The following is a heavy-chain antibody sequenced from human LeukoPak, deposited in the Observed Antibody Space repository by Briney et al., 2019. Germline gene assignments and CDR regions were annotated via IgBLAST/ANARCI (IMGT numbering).Heavy chain of an antibody. D-gene: IGHD6-13*01. V-gene: IGHV1-46*01. J-gene: IGHJ4*02. CDR3: ARGGPLWSSSWYEIDY. Sequence: ASVKVSCKASGYTFTSYYMHWVRQAPGQGLEWMGIINPSGGSTSYAQKFQGRVTMTRDTSTSTVYMELISLRSEDTAVYYCARGGPLWSSSWYEIDYWGQGTLVTVSS. CDR1: GYTFTSYY. CDR2: INPSGGST.